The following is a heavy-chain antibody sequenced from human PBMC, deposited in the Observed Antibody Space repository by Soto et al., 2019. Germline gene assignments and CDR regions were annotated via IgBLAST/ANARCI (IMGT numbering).Heavy chain of an antibody. Sequence: GGSLRLSCAASVFTFTRYSMNWVRQAPGKGLEWVSSISSTTNYIYYGDSMKGRFTISRDNAKNSLYLEMNSLRAEDTAVYYCARESEDLTSNFDYWGQGTLVTVSS. CDR3: ARESEDLTSNFDY. CDR2: ISSTTNYI. V-gene: IGHV3-21*06. CDR1: VFTFTRYS. J-gene: IGHJ4*02.